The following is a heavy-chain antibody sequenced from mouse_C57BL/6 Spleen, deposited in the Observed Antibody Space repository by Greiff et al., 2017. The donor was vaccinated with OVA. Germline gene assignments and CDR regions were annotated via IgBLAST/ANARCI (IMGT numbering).Heavy chain of an antibody. CDR3: ARLPSYGSSPFDY. V-gene: IGHV1-80*01. D-gene: IGHD1-1*01. CDR1: GYAFSSYW. J-gene: IGHJ2*01. CDR2: IYPGDGDT. Sequence: VQLQQSGAELVKPGASVKISCKASGYAFSSYWMNWVKQRPGKGLEWIGLIYPGDGDTNYNGKFKGKATLTADKSSSTAYMQLSSLTSEDSAVYFGARLPSYGSSPFDYWGQGTTLTVSS.